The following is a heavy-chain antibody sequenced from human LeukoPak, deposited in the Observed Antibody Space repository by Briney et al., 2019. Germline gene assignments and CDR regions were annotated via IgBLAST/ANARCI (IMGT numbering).Heavy chain of an antibody. CDR3: AREGVAARPAAFDI. D-gene: IGHD6-6*01. V-gene: IGHV3-30*04. Sequence: GGSLRLSCAASGFTFSSYAMHWVRQAPGKGLEWVAVISYDGSNKYYADSVKGRFTISRDNSKNTLYLQMNSLRAEDTAVYYCAREGVAARPAAFDIWGQGTMVTVSS. CDR2: ISYDGSNK. CDR1: GFTFSSYA. J-gene: IGHJ3*02.